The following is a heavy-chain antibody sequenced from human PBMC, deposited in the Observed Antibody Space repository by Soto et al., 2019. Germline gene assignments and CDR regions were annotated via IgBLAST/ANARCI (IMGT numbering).Heavy chain of an antibody. CDR1: GGTFSSYA. CDR2: IIPIFGTA. Sequence: SVKVSCKASGGTFSSYAISWVRQAPGQGLEWMGGIIPIFGTANYAQKFQGRVTITADESTSTAYMELSSLRSEDTAVYYCARGVGITGTWGAEFDYWGQGTLVTVSS. V-gene: IGHV1-69*13. CDR3: ARGVGITGTWGAEFDY. J-gene: IGHJ4*02. D-gene: IGHD1-20*01.